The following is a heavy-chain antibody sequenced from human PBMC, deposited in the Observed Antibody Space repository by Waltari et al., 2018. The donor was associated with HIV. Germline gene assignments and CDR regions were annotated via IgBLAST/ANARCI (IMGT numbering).Heavy chain of an antibody. CDR1: GFDCTQYW. CDR2: IKSKQSGGTV. Sequence: EVQLVEYGGGLVMPGESLRVSCAAAGFDCTQYWRSWFRQAPEKGLEWVGRIKSKQSGGTVDYAAPVKGRFTISRDDSKNMMYLQMDSLESEDTAVYYCTTGSSGAEDYWGQGTLVTVSS. CDR3: TTGSSGAEDY. D-gene: IGHD3-22*01. V-gene: IGHV3-15*01. J-gene: IGHJ4*02.